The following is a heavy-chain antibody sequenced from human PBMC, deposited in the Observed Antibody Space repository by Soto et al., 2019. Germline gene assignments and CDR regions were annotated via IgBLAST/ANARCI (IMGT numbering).Heavy chain of an antibody. Sequence: GGSLRLSCAASGFTFDDYAMHWVRQAPGKGLEWVSGISWNSGSIGYADSVKGRFTISRDNAKNSLYLQMNSLRAEDTASYYCAKDIAVAANYYYYMDVWGKGTTVTVSS. D-gene: IGHD6-19*01. CDR2: ISWNSGSI. CDR1: GFTFDDYA. J-gene: IGHJ6*03. CDR3: AKDIAVAANYYYYMDV. V-gene: IGHV3-9*01.